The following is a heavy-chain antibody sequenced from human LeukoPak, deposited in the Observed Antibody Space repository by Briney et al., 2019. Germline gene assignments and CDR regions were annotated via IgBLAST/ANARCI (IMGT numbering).Heavy chain of an antibody. CDR2: ISWNSGSI. D-gene: IGHD6-19*01. CDR3: AKDIYGSGWYGYFAY. Sequence: GRSLRLSCAASGFTFDDYAMHWVRQAPGKGLEWVSGISWNSGSIGYADSVKGRFTISRDNAKNSLYLQMNSPRAEDTALYYCAKDIYGSGWYGYFAYWGQGTLVTVSS. J-gene: IGHJ4*02. CDR1: GFTFDDYA. V-gene: IGHV3-9*01.